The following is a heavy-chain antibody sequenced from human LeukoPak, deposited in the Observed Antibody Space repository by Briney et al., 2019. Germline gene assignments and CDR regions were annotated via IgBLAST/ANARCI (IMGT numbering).Heavy chain of an antibody. CDR2: SDWNGGST. CDR1: GFTFSRYW. Sequence: PGGSLRLSCAASGFTFSRYWMHWLRQGPGKGLEWVSGSDWNGGSTGYADSVKGRFTISRDNGQNSLYLQMNSLRAEDTALYYCARGYSGYDYGNYFDYWGQGTLVTVSS. D-gene: IGHD5-12*01. V-gene: IGHV3-20*04. CDR3: ARGYSGYDYGNYFDY. J-gene: IGHJ4*02.